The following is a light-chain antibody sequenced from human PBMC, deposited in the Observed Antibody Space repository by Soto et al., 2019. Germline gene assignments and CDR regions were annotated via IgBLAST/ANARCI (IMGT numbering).Light chain of an antibody. J-gene: IGKJ1*01. CDR1: QGVSNNY. CDR2: GAS. Sequence: EIVLTQPPATLPRSPGERATLSCRAIQGVSNNYLAWYQQKPGQAPRLLIYGASNRATGIPDRFSGSGSGTDFTLTISRLEPEDFAVYYCQQYGSSGTFGQGTKVEIK. V-gene: IGKV3-20*01. CDR3: QQYGSSGT.